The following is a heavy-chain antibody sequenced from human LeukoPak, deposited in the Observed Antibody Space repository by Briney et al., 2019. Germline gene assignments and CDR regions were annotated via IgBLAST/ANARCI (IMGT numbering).Heavy chain of an antibody. CDR3: ARQAVIMPTDMGGPWFDP. Sequence: SETLSLTCTVSGGSISSYYWSWIRQSPGKGLEWIANIHYSGSTNFNPSLKSRVSISVDKSKTHFSLKLSSVTAADTAVYYCARQAVIMPTDMGGPWFDPWGRGTLVAVAS. D-gene: IGHD2-15*01. CDR1: GGSISSYY. CDR2: IHYSGST. V-gene: IGHV4-59*08. J-gene: IGHJ5*02.